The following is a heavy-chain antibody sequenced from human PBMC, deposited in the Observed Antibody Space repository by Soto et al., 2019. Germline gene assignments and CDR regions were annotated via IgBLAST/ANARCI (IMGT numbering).Heavy chain of an antibody. D-gene: IGHD6-13*01. CDR3: AKEPQEGGYSSRMDV. Sequence: GGSLRLSCAASGFTFSSYAMSWVRQAPGKGLDWVSAISGIGGSTYYADSVKGRFTISRDNSKNTLYLQMNSLRAEDTAVYYCAKEPQEGGYSSRMDVWGQGTTVTVSS. CDR2: ISGIGGST. CDR1: GFTFSSYA. J-gene: IGHJ6*02. V-gene: IGHV3-23*01.